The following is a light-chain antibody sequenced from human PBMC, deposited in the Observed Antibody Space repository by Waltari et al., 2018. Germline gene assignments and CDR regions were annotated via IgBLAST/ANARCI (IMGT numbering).Light chain of an antibody. CDR2: DVS. CDR3: NSYTGSNSWV. V-gene: IGLV2-14*01. J-gene: IGLJ3*02. CDR1: NSDIGFYNS. Sequence: QSALTQPAPVSGSPGQSITISCTGTNSDIGFYNSVSWYRQYPGKAPKLIIYDVSEPPSGVSSRFSASKSGNTASLTISGLQADDEADYYCNSYTGSNSWVFGGGTKVTVL.